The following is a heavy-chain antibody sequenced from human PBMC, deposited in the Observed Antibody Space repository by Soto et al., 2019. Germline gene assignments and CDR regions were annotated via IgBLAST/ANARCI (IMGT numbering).Heavy chain of an antibody. V-gene: IGHV4-39*01. CDR1: GGSISSGSYY. Sequence: SETLSLTCTVCGGSISSGSYYWGWIRQPPGKGLEWIVSVYYSGSTYDNPSLKSRITLSVDRSKSQFSLKLTSVTAADTAVYYCARLLYDSRGYYYFDYWGQGTMVTVSS. J-gene: IGHJ4*02. D-gene: IGHD3-22*01. CDR2: VYYSGST. CDR3: ARLLYDSRGYYYFDY.